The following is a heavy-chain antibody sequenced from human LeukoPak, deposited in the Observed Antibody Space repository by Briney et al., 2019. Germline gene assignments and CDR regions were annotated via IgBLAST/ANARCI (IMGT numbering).Heavy chain of an antibody. J-gene: IGHJ3*02. V-gene: IGHV3-7*03. CDR1: GFTFNNYW. Sequence: GGSLRLSCAASGFTFNNYWMTWVRQAPGKGLEWVANIKQDGSEKDYVDSVKGRFTTSRDNAKNSLFLQMNSLRAEDTAVYYCAKGMDAFDIWGQGTMVTVSS. CDR2: IKQDGSEK. CDR3: AKGMDAFDI.